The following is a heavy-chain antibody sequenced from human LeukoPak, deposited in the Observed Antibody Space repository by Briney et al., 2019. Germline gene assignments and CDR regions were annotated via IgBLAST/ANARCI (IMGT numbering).Heavy chain of an antibody. V-gene: IGHV4-39*01. CDR1: GGSISSSSYY. CDR2: IYYSGST. CDR3: VRKGDISSSRVFDI. D-gene: IGHD6-6*01. Sequence: ASGTLSLTCTVSGGSISSSSYYWGWIRQPPGKGLEWIGSIYYSGSTYYNPSLKSRVTISVDTSKNQFSLKLSSVTAADTAVYYCVRKGDISSSRVFDIWGQGTMVTVSS. J-gene: IGHJ3*02.